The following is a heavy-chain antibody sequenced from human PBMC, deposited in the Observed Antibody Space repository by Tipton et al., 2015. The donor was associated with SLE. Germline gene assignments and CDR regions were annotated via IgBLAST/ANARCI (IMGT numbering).Heavy chain of an antibody. V-gene: IGHV4-59*11. CDR2: VYYSGST. CDR3: ARGKGWFDP. J-gene: IGHJ5*02. Sequence: TLSLTCTVSGGSIRSHYWSWIRQPPGKGLEWIGYVYYSGSTNYNPSLKSRVTISIDTSKNQFSLKLSSVTAADTALYYCARGKGWFDPWGQGTLVTVSS. CDR1: GGSIRSHY.